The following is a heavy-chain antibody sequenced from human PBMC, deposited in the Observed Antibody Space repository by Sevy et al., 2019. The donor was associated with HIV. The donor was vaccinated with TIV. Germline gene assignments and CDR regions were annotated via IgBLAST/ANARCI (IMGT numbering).Heavy chain of an antibody. CDR3: AKDLERRIDY. D-gene: IGHD1-1*01. CDR1: GFSFSSYG. Sequence: GGSLRLSCAASGFSFSSYGMHWVGQAPGKGLEWVAVISYDGSNKYYANSVKGRFTISRDNSKNTLYLQINSLRAEDTAVYYCAKDLERRIDYWGQGSLVTVSS. CDR2: ISYDGSNK. J-gene: IGHJ4*02. V-gene: IGHV3-30*18.